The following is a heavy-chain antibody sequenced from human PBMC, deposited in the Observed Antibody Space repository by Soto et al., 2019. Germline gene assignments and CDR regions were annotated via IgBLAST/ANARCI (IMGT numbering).Heavy chain of an antibody. V-gene: IGHV5-51*01. J-gene: IGHJ4*02. CDR2: IYPDDSDT. D-gene: IGHD6-13*01. CDR1: GYSFTSYW. CDR3: ARPFTSTWFFFDY. Sequence: PGESLKISCKTSGYSFTSYWIGWVRQMPGKGLEWMGIIYPDDSDTRYSPSFQGQVTISADKSINTAYLQWSSLKASDTAVYYCARPFTSTWFFFDYWGQGTQVTVSS.